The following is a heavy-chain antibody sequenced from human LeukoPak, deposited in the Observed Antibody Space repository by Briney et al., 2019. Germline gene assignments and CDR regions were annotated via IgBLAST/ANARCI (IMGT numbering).Heavy chain of an antibody. V-gene: IGHV1-2*02. Sequence: ASVKVSCKASGYTFTGYYMHWVRQAPVQEREWMGWINPNSGGTNYAQKFQGRVTMTRDTSISTAYMELSRLRSDDTAVYYCARENVLLWFGELWNDYWGQGTLVTVSS. J-gene: IGHJ4*02. CDR3: ARENVLLWFGELWNDY. CDR1: GYTFTGYY. CDR2: INPNSGGT. D-gene: IGHD3-10*01.